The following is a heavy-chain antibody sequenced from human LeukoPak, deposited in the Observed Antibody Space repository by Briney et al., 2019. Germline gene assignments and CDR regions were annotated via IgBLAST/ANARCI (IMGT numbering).Heavy chain of an antibody. CDR1: GGSFSGYD. CDR3: ARARGYCTGGSWPSYWLYYYYGMDV. Sequence: SETLSLTCAVYGGSFSGYDWCWIRHPPRKGLEWMWEINHSGSTNYNPPPKSRATIPLHATKNQFSLKLSSVTSADTAVYYCARARGYCTGGSWPSYWLYYYYGMDVWGTGTPVTVSS. V-gene: IGHV4-34*01. D-gene: IGHD2-15*01. CDR2: INHSGST. J-gene: IGHJ6*01.